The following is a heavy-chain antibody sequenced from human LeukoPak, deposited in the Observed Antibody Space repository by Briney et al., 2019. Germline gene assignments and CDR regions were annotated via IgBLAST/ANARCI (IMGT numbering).Heavy chain of an antibody. CDR2: INHSGST. J-gene: IGHJ4*02. V-gene: IGHV4-34*01. CDR3: ARGRVLLWFGETSPYFDY. D-gene: IGHD3-10*01. CDR1: GGSFSGYY. Sequence: SQTLSLTCAVYGGSFSGYYWSWIRQPPGKGLEWIGEINHSGSTNYNPSLKSRVTISVDTSKNQFSLKLSSVTAADTAVYYCARGRVLLWFGETSPYFDYWGQGTLVTVSS.